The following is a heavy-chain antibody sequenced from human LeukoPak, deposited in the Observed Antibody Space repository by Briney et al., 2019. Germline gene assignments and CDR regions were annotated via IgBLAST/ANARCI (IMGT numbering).Heavy chain of an antibody. D-gene: IGHD3-22*01. CDR1: GFTFSSYS. Sequence: GGSLRLSCAASGFTFSSYSMNWVRQAPGKGLEWVSSISSSSSYIYYADSVKGRFTISRDNAKNSLYLQMNSLRAEDTAVYYCARDTLGDYYDSSGYYYVYWGQGTLVTVSS. CDR3: ARDTLGDYYDSSGYYYVY. CDR2: ISSSSSYI. J-gene: IGHJ4*02. V-gene: IGHV3-21*01.